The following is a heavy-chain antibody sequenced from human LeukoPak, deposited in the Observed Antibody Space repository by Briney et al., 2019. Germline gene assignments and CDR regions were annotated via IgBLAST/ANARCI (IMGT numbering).Heavy chain of an antibody. V-gene: IGHV3-23*01. CDR2: T. CDR3: AKGSSGGSCYL. J-gene: IGHJ5*02. D-gene: IGHD2-15*01. Sequence: TCDTDSVKGRFTISRDNSKNTLYLQMNSLRAEDTAVYYCAKGSSGGSCYLWGQGTLVTVSS.